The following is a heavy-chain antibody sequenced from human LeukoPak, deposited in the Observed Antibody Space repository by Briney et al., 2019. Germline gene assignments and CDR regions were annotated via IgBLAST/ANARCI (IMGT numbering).Heavy chain of an antibody. Sequence: AXSGXGGSTYYADSVKGRFTISRDNSKNTLYLQMNSLRAEDTAVYYCATHLITMVRGVITLYYFDYWGQGTLVTVSS. V-gene: IGHV3-23*01. CDR3: ATHLITMVRGVITLYYFDY. CDR2: XSGXGGST. D-gene: IGHD3-10*01. J-gene: IGHJ4*02.